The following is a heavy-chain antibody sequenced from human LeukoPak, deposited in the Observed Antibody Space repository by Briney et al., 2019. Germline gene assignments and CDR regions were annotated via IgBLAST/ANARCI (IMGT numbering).Heavy chain of an antibody. Sequence: GGSLRLSCAASGLTFSSYAMSWVRKGPGKGLEWVSAISGSGSRTYYADSVKGRFTISRDNPKNTLYLQMNSLRAEDTAVYYCAKDPAYGDRPNWFDPWGQGTLVTVSS. D-gene: IGHD4-17*01. CDR1: GLTFSSYA. V-gene: IGHV3-23*01. CDR3: AKDPAYGDRPNWFDP. CDR2: ISGSGSRT. J-gene: IGHJ5*02.